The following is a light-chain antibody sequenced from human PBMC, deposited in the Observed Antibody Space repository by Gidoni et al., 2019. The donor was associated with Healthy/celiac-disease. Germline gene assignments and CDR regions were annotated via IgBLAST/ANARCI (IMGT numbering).Light chain of an antibody. CDR3: QQYYSYPLT. Sequence: AIRMTQSPSSFSASTGDRVTITSRASQGISSYLAWYQQKPGKAPKLLIYAASTLQSGVPTRFSGSGSGTDFTLTISCLQSEDFATYYCQQYYSYPLTFGGGTKVEIK. CDR2: AAS. J-gene: IGKJ4*01. V-gene: IGKV1-8*01. CDR1: QGISSY.